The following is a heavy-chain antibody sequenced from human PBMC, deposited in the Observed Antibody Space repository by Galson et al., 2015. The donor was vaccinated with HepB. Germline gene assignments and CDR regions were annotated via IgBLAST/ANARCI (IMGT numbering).Heavy chain of an antibody. CDR2: ITGSGTTI. V-gene: IGHV3-11*01. D-gene: IGHD6-19*01. Sequence: LSLTCAVYGGSFSGYYWSWIRQPPGKGLEWVSYITGSGTTIYYADSVKGRFTISRDNAKNSLYLQMNSLRAEDTAVYYCARAAYSSGWAVGYYFDYWGQGTLVTVSS. CDR1: GGSFSGYY. J-gene: IGHJ4*02. CDR3: ARAAYSSGWAVGYYFDY.